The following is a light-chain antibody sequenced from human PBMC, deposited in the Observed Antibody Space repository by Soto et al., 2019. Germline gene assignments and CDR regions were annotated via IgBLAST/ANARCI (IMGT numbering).Light chain of an antibody. CDR1: QSISTY. CDR3: QQYGYSPIT. CDR2: AAS. J-gene: IGKJ5*01. Sequence: DIQMTQSPSSLSASVGDRVTITCRASQSISTYLSWYRQKPGKAPQLLIYAASSLQTGVPSRFSGSGSGTDFTLTIDGLEPEDFAVYYCQQYGYSPITFGQGTRLEN. V-gene: IGKV1-39*01.